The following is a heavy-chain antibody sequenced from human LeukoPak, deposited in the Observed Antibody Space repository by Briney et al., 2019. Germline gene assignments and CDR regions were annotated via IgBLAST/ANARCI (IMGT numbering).Heavy chain of an antibody. CDR3: AREYSSSWYFRGVYYYGMDV. CDR2: IIPILGIA. V-gene: IGHV1-69*04. D-gene: IGHD6-13*01. J-gene: IGHJ6*02. CDR1: GGTFSSYA. Sequence: SVKASCKAFGGTFSSYAISWVRQAPGQGLEWMGRIIPILGIANYAQKFQGRVTITADKSTSTAYMELSSLRSEDTAVYYCAREYSSSWYFRGVYYYGMDVWGQGTTVTVSS.